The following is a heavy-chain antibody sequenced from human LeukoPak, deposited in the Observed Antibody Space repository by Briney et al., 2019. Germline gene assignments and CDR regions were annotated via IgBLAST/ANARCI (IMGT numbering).Heavy chain of an antibody. CDR2: ISGSGGST. CDR3: ARDCTSCYPYYYYYYMDV. V-gene: IGHV3-23*01. D-gene: IGHD2-2*01. J-gene: IGHJ6*03. Sequence: GGTLRLSCAASGFTFSSYGMSWVRQAPGKGLEWVSAISGSGGSTYYADSVKGRFTISRDNSKNTLYLQMNSLRAEDTAVYYCARDCTSCYPYYYYYYMDVWGKGTTVTVSS. CDR1: GFTFSSYG.